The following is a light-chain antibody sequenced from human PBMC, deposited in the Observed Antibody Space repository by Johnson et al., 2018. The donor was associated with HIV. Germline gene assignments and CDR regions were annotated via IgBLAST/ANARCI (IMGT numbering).Light chain of an antibody. CDR2: ENN. J-gene: IGLJ1*01. V-gene: IGLV1-51*02. CDR3: GTWDRGLSAHYV. CDR1: SSNIEENS. Sequence: HSVLTQPPSVSAAPGQKVTISCSGSSSNIEENSDSWYQQLPGAAPKVLIYENNKRPSGIPDRFSGSKSGTSATLGITGLQTGDEADYYCGTWDRGLSAHYVFGTGTKVTVL.